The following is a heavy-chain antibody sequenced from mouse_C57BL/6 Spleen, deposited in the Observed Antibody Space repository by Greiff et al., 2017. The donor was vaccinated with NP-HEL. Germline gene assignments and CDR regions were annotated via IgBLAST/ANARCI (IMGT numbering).Heavy chain of an antibody. D-gene: IGHD2-3*01. CDR2: IDPEDGET. CDR3: ARFPEGYYGYCDY. J-gene: IGHJ2*01. Sequence: EVQLQQSGAELVKPGASVKLSCTASGFNIKDYYMHWVKQRTEQGLEWIGRIDPEDGETKYAPKFQCKATITADTSSNTAYLQLSSLTSEDTAVYYCARFPEGYYGYCDYGGQGTTLTVSS. CDR1: GFNIKDYY. V-gene: IGHV14-2*01.